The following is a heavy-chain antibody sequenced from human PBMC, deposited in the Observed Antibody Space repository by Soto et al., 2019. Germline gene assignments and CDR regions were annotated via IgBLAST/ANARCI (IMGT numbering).Heavy chain of an antibody. V-gene: IGHV3-23*01. D-gene: IGHD2-2*01. J-gene: IGHJ4*02. Sequence: GGSLRLSCAASGFTFDSFAMTWVRQAPGKGLEWVSALSGVGDATNYADSVKGRFTISRDNSKNTLYLQMNSLRAEDTAVYYCAKEDVVPAALSYFDYWGQGTLVTVSS. CDR2: LSGVGDAT. CDR1: GFTFDSFA. CDR3: AKEDVVPAALSYFDY.